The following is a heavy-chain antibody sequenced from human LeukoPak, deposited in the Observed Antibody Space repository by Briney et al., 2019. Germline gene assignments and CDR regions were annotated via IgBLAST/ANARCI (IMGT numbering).Heavy chain of an antibody. CDR3: ARSTSSSGRPLYYFDY. CDR2: IYCSGGTT. J-gene: IGHJ4*02. CDR1: GYTFSSYY. Sequence: GASVKVSCKASGYTFSSYYIHWVRQAPGQGPEWMGMIYCSGGTTNYAQKFQGRVTMTRDTATSTVYMELSSLRSEDTAAFYCARSTSSSGRPLYYFDYWGQGSLLTVSS. D-gene: IGHD1-26*01. V-gene: IGHV1-46*01.